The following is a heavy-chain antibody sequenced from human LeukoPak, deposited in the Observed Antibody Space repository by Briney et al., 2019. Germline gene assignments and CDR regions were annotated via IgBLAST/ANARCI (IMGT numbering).Heavy chain of an antibody. Sequence: PSETLSLTCTVSGGSISSYYWSWIRQPPGKGLEWIGYIYYSGSTNYNPSLKSRVTISVDTSKNQFSLKLSSVTAADTAVYYCARAGYSGYDPSWFDPWGQGTLVTVSS. V-gene: IGHV4-59*08. D-gene: IGHD5-12*01. J-gene: IGHJ5*02. CDR3: ARAGYSGYDPSWFDP. CDR1: GGSISSYY. CDR2: IYYSGST.